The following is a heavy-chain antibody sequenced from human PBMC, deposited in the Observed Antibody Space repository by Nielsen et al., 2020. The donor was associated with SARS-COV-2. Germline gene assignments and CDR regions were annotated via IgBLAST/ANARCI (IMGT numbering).Heavy chain of an antibody. CDR1: GYTFTNYA. CDR3: ARGSNGYDTSGFDY. Sequence: ASVKVSCKASGYTFTNYAMNWVRQASGQGLEWMGWINTNTGRPMYAQGFTGRFVFSLDTSVSTAYLQITSLKAEDTAVYYCARGSNGYDTSGFDYWGQGTLATVSS. D-gene: IGHD3-22*01. J-gene: IGHJ4*02. CDR2: INTNTGRP. V-gene: IGHV7-4-1*02.